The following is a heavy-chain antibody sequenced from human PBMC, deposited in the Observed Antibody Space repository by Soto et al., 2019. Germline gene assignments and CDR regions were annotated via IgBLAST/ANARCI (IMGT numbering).Heavy chain of an antibody. CDR3: ARVPPGYSSSHYFDF. J-gene: IGHJ4*02. D-gene: IGHD6-6*01. Sequence: SETLSLTCTVSGASVSRGSFYWSWIRQPPGKGLEWIGFIYDNRTFNYNPSLKSRVTISVDTSKHQFSLKLSSVTAADTAVYYCARVPPGYSSSHYFDFWGQGALVTVSS. CDR1: GASVSRGSFY. V-gene: IGHV4-61*01. CDR2: IYDNRTF.